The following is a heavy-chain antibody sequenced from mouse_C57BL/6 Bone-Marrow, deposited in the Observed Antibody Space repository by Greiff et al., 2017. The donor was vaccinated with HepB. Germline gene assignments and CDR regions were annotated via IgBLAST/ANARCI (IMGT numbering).Heavy chain of an antibody. V-gene: IGHV1-59*01. CDR2: IDPSDSYT. CDR3: LYYYGSSPWFAY. J-gene: IGHJ3*01. Sequence: QVQLQQPGAELVRPGTSVKLSCKASGYTFTSYWMHWVKQRPGQGLEWIGVIDPSDSYTNYNQKFKGKATLTVDTSSSTAYMQLSSLTSEDSAVYYCLYYYGSSPWFAYWGQGTLVTASA. D-gene: IGHD1-1*01. CDR1: GYTFTSYW.